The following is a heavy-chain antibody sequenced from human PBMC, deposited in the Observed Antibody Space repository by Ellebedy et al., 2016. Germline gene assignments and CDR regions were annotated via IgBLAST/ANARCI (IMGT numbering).Heavy chain of an antibody. CDR1: GFTFDDYA. D-gene: IGHD4-17*01. J-gene: IGHJ6*02. Sequence: SLKISCAASGFTFDDYAMHWVRQAPGKGLEWVSGISWNSGSIGYSDSVKGRFTISRDNAKNSLYLQMNSLRAEDTALYYCAKGPYGDYVERDYGMDVWGQGTTVTVSS. V-gene: IGHV3-9*01. CDR2: ISWNSGSI. CDR3: AKGPYGDYVERDYGMDV.